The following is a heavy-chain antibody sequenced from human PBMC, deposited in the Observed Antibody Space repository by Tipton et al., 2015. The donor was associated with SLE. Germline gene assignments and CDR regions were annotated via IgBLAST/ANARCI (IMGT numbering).Heavy chain of an antibody. Sequence: SLRLSCAASGFTLNNDWMHWVRQAPGKGPVWVSRINPDGRTITYADPVKGRFTISRDSSENTLYLQLNSLRPEDTAVYYCARLREELRWDSGSERPIAVDNWGQGTLVTVSS. CDR2: INPDGRTI. V-gene: IGHV3-74*01. D-gene: IGHD5-12*01. J-gene: IGHJ4*02. CDR1: GFTLNNDW. CDR3: ARLREELRWDSGSERPIAVDN.